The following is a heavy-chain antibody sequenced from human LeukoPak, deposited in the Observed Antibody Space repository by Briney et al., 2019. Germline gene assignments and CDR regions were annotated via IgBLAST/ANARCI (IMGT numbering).Heavy chain of an antibody. J-gene: IGHJ4*02. CDR3: ARGLVGFGESHWDYFDY. CDR2: IYHSGST. CDR1: GYSISSGYY. D-gene: IGHD3-10*01. V-gene: IGHV4-38-2*02. Sequence: SETLSLTCTVSGYSISSGYYWGWIRQPPGKGLEWIGSIYHSGSTYYNPSLKSRVTISVDTSKNEFSLKLSSVTAADTAVYYCARGLVGFGESHWDYFDYWGQGTLVTVSS.